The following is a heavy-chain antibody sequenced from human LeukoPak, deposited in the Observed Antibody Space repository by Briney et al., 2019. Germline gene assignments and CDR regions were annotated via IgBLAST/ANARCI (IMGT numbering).Heavy chain of an antibody. CDR2: ISSSGSTI. Sequence: PGGSLRLSCAASGFTFSSYQMNWVRQAPGKGLEWVSYISSSGSTIYYADSVKGRFTISRDNAKNSLYLQMNSLRAEDTAVYYCARAGYNWNFYYYYGTDVWGQGTTVTVSS. CDR1: GFTFSSYQ. CDR3: ARAGYNWNFYYYYGTDV. D-gene: IGHD1-7*01. J-gene: IGHJ6*02. V-gene: IGHV3-48*03.